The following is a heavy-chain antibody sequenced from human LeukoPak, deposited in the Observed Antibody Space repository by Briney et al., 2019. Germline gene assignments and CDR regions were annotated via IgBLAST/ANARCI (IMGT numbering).Heavy chain of an antibody. J-gene: IGHJ4*02. CDR1: GYTLTELS. CDR2: FDPEDGET. V-gene: IGHV1-24*01. CDR3: ATIRWSYRYTSLNFDY. D-gene: IGHD3-16*02. Sequence: ASVKVSCKVSGYTLTELSMHWVRQAPGKGLEWMGGFDPEDGETIYAQKFQGRVTMTEDTSTDTAYMELSSLRSEDTAAYYCATIRWSYRYTSLNFDYWGQGTLVTVSS.